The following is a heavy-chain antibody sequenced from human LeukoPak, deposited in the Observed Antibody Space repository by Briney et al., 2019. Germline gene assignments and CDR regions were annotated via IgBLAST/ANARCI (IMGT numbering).Heavy chain of an antibody. CDR2: IYSDGSRT. CDR3: TRDLYSSS. J-gene: IGHJ4*02. V-gene: IGHV3-74*01. Sequence: GGSLRLSCAASGFTSSGSWMHWVRQPPGKGLVWVSRIYSDGSRTNYADSVKGRFTISRDNAKNTLYLQMDSLRAEDTAVYYCTRDLYSSSWGQGTLVTVSS. CDR1: GFTSSGSW. D-gene: IGHD6-6*01.